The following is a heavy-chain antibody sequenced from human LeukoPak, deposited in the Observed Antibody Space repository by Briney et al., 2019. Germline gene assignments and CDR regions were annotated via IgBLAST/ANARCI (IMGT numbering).Heavy chain of an antibody. CDR2: INPNSGGT. J-gene: IGHJ4*02. CDR3: ARDTDSSGYYFY. Sequence: ASVKVSCKASGGTFSSYAISWVRQAPGQGLEWMGWINPNSGGTNYAQKFQGRVTMTRDTSISTAYMELSRLRPDDTAVYYCARDTDSSGYYFYWGQGTLVTVSS. D-gene: IGHD3-22*01. V-gene: IGHV1-2*02. CDR1: GGTFSSYA.